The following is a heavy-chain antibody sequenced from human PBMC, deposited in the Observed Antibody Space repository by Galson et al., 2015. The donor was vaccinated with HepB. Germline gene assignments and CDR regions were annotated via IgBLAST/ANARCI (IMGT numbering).Heavy chain of an antibody. CDR1: GFTFSSYS. J-gene: IGHJ6*02. CDR3: ASSHNWNYFADYYSYYGMDV. Sequence: SLRLSCAASGFTFSSYSMNWVRQAPGKGLEWVSSISSSSSYIYYADSVKGRFTISRGNAKNSLYLQMNSLRAEDTAVYYCASSHNWNYFADYYSYYGMDVWVQGTTVTVSS. V-gene: IGHV3-21*01. D-gene: IGHD1-7*01. CDR2: ISSSSSYI.